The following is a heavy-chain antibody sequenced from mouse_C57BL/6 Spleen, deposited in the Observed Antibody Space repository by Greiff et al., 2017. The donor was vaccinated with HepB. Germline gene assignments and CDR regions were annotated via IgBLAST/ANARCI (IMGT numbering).Heavy chain of an antibody. J-gene: IGHJ2*01. V-gene: IGHV5-4*03. CDR1: GFTFSSYA. CDR3: ARGREGYYFDY. Sequence: EVNLVESGGGLVKPGGSLKLSCAASGFTFSSYAMSWVRQTPEKRLEWVATISDGGSYTYYPDNVKGRFTISRDNAKNNLYLQMSHLKAEDTAMYYCARGREGYYFDYWGQGTTLTVSS. CDR2: ISDGGSYT. D-gene: IGHD3-3*01.